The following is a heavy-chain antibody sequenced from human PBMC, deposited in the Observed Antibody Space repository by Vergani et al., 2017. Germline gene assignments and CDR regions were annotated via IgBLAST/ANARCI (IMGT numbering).Heavy chain of an antibody. J-gene: IGHJ3*02. CDR1: GYSITSGYY. CDR2: IYHTGSA. V-gene: IGHV4-38-2*02. CDR3: ARARPGSSGYYWGDAFDI. D-gene: IGHD6-19*01. Sequence: QVQLLESGPGLLKPSETLSLTCSVSGYSITSGYYWGWIRQPPGRGLEWIGSIYHTGSAYYNPSLKSRVTVSVDTSMNQVSLKLNSVTAADTAVYYCARARPGSSGYYWGDAFDIWGQGTMVTVSS.